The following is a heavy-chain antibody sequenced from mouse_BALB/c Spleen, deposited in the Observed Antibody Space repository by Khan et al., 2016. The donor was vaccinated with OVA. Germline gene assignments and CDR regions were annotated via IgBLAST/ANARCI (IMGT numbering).Heavy chain of an antibody. V-gene: IGHV1-26*01. CDR1: GYSFTLYY. CDR3: ARGYDFVAS. J-gene: IGHJ3*01. D-gene: IGHD2-14*01. CDR2: VNPNTDNI. Sequence: EVQLQQSGPDLVKPGASVKISCKASGYSFTLYYMSWVKQSHGKSLEWIGRVNPNTDNINYNQEFKGKAILTVDKSSNTAYMELRILTSEDSAVYFCARGYDFVASWGQGTLVTVSA.